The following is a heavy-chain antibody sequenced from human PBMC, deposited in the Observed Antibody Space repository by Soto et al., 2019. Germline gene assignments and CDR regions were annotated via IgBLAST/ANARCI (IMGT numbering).Heavy chain of an antibody. CDR1: GYNFNQYY. Sequence: QVQLMQSWAEVRKPGASVRLSCETSGYNFNQYYIHWVRQAPGQGLEWMGIINLRGGTTEYAHKFRGRVTVNGDTSTKTAYMELRSLISEDTAMYFCARGPEDSDVPRWDYWGQGTLVTVSS. CDR3: ARGPEDSDVPRWDY. D-gene: IGHD1-26*01. J-gene: IGHJ4*02. V-gene: IGHV1-46*02. CDR2: INLRGGTT.